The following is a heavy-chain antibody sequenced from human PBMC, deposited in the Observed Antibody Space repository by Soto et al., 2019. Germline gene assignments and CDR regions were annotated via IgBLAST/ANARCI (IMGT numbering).Heavy chain of an antibody. D-gene: IGHD6-19*01. V-gene: IGHV2-70*01. CDR1: GFSLSTIGMC. J-gene: IGHJ6*02. Sequence: SGPTLVNPTQTLTLTCTFSGFSLSTIGMCGSWIRQPPGKALEWLAVIDWDDDKYYSTSLKTRLTISKDTSKNQVVLKMTNMDPVDKATYYCARTLAKQWLVNYRYYYSMDVWGQGTTVTVSS. CDR3: ARTLAKQWLVNYRYYYSMDV. CDR2: IDWDDDK.